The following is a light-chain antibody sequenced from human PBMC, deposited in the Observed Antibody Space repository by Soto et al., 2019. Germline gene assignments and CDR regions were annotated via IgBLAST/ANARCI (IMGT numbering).Light chain of an antibody. CDR1: QSVSSN. CDR2: GAS. V-gene: IGKV3-15*01. J-gene: IGKJ4*01. Sequence: EIVLTQSPGTLSLSPGERATLSCRASQSVSSNYLGWYQQKPGQAPRLLIYGASIRATGIPARFSGSGSGTEFTLTISSLQSEDFAVYYCQQYKNWPTFGGGTKV. CDR3: QQYKNWPT.